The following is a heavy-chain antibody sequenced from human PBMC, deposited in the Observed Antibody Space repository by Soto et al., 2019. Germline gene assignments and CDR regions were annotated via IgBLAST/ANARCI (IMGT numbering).Heavy chain of an antibody. V-gene: IGHV4-59*01. J-gene: IGHJ6*03. Sequence: QVQLQESGPGLVKPSETLSLTCTVSGGSISSYYWSWIRQPPGKGLEWIGYIYYSGSTNYNPSLKRRVTISVDTSKNQFSLKLSSVTAADTAVYYCARELRFYDILTGGYYYYYMDVWGKGTTVTVSS. CDR1: GGSISSYY. D-gene: IGHD3-9*01. CDR2: IYYSGST. CDR3: ARELRFYDILTGGYYYYYMDV.